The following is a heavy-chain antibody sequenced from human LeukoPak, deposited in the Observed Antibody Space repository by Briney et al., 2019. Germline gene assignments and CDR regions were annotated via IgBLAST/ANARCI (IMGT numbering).Heavy chain of an antibody. CDR3: AKEGYYYDSSGYYYRD. D-gene: IGHD3-22*01. CDR1: GFTFSGYA. J-gene: IGHJ4*02. Sequence: GGSLRLSCAASGFTFSGYAMSWVRQAPGKGLEWVSAISGSGGSTYYADSVKGRFTISRDNSKNTLYLQMNSLRAEDTAVYYCAKEGYYYDSSGYYYRDWGQGTLVTVSS. V-gene: IGHV3-23*01. CDR2: ISGSGGST.